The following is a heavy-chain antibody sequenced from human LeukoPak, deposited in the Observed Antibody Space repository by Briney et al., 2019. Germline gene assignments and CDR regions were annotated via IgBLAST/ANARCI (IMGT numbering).Heavy chain of an antibody. J-gene: IGHJ4*02. CDR3: AKDLIWFGEFPLDY. V-gene: IGHV3-30*18. CDR2: ISYDGSNK. D-gene: IGHD3-10*01. Sequence: PGRSLRLSCAASGFTFSSYGMHWVRQAPGKGLEWVAAISYDGSNKYYADSVKGRFTISRDNSKNTLYLQMNSLRAEDTAVYYCAKDLIWFGEFPLDYWGQGTLVTVSS. CDR1: GFTFSSYG.